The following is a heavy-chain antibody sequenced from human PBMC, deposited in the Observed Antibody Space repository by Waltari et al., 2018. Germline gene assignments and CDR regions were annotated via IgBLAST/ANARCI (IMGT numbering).Heavy chain of an antibody. J-gene: IGHJ6*02. CDR2: IKQDGSEK. D-gene: IGHD3-16*02. CDR1: GFTFSSYW. Sequence: EVQLVESGGGLVQPGGYLRLSCAASGFTFSSYWMSWLRQAPGKGLEWVANIKQDGSEKYYVDSVKGRFTISRDNAKNSLYLQMNSLRAEDTAVYYCAREITFGGVITKYYYYGMDVWGQGTTVTVSS. CDR3: AREITFGGVITKYYYYGMDV. V-gene: IGHV3-7*03.